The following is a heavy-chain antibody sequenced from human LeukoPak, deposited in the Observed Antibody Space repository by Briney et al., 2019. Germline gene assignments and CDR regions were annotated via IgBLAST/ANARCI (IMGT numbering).Heavy chain of an antibody. V-gene: IGHV4-59*01. Sequence: SETLSLTCTVSGGSISSYYWSWIRQPPGKGLEWIGYIYYSGSTNYNPSLKSRVTISVDTSKNQFSLKLSPVTAADTAVYYCARGGDYDILTGYYGYFDYWGQGTLVTVSS. CDR3: ARGGDYDILTGYYGYFDY. J-gene: IGHJ4*02. CDR1: GGSISSYY. CDR2: IYYSGST. D-gene: IGHD3-9*01.